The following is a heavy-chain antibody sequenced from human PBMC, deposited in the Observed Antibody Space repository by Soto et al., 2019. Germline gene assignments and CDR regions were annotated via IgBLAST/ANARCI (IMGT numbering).Heavy chain of an antibody. CDR1: GGSFSGYY. Sequence: SETLSLTCAVYGGSFSGYYWSWIRQPPGKGLEWIGEINHSGSTNYNPSLKSRVTISVDTSKNRFSLKLSSVTAADTAVYYCARGGLVGPFDYWGQGTLVTVSS. D-gene: IGHD6-19*01. J-gene: IGHJ4*02. CDR2: INHSGST. V-gene: IGHV4-34*01. CDR3: ARGGLVGPFDY.